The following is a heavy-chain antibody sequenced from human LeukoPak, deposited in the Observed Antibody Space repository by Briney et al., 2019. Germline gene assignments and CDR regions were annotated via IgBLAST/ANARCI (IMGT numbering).Heavy chain of an antibody. CDR1: GGSFSGYY. J-gene: IGHJ6*03. Sequence: PSETLSLTCAVYGGSFSGYYWSWIRQPPGKGLEWIGEINHSGGTNYNPSLKSRVTISVDTSKNQFSLKLSSVTAADTAVYYCARGIAVAGHLGFYYHYYMDVWGKGTTVTVSS. D-gene: IGHD6-19*01. V-gene: IGHV4-34*01. CDR2: INHSGGT. CDR3: ARGIAVAGHLGFYYHYYMDV.